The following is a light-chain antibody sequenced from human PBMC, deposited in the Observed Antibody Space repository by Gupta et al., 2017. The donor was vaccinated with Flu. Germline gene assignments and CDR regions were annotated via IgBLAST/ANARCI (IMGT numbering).Light chain of an antibody. V-gene: IGKV2-28*01. J-gene: IGKJ1*01. Sequence: DLVMPQSSLSLRVTPGEPASISCRSSQSLLHSNGFNYLDWYLQKPGQSPQLLIYLGSNRASGVPDRFSGSGSGTDFTLKISRVEAEDFGVYYCIQALQTPPTFGQGTKVEIK. CDR3: IQALQTPPT. CDR2: LGS. CDR1: QSLLHSNGFNY.